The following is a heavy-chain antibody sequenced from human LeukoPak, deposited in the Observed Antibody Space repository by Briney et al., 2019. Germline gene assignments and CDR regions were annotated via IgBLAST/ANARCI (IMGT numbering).Heavy chain of an antibody. CDR3: ATQRWPQSSFDY. D-gene: IGHD5-24*01. CDR1: GFSFSSYW. Sequence: GGSLRLSCATSGFSFSSYWMHWVRQAPGKGLVWVSRVNSDWSSTSYADSVKGRFTISRDNAKNTLYLQMNSLRAEDTAVYYCATQRWPQSSFDYWGQGTLVAVSS. CDR2: VNSDWSST. J-gene: IGHJ4*02. V-gene: IGHV3-74*01.